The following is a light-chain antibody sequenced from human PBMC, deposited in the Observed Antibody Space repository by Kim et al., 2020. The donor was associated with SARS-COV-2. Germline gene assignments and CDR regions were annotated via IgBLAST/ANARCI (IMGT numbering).Light chain of an antibody. J-gene: IGKJ4*01. CDR2: RTS. CDR3: QQSYGTPKLT. CDR1: QSVNRY. V-gene: IGKV1-39*01. Sequence: DIQMTQSPSSLSASVGDRVTITCRASQSVNRYLNWYQQRPGKAPKLLIYRTSTLHSGVPSRFSGSGSGTEFTLTISSLQPEDFGTYFCQQSYGTPKLTIGGGTKVDIK.